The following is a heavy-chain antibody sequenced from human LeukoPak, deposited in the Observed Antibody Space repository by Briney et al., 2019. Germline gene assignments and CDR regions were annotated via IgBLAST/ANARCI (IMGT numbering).Heavy chain of an antibody. Sequence: ASVKVSCKASGYTFTSYDINWLRQAPGQGLEWMGWINPSRGGTNYAQKFQARVTMTRDTSIATTYMELNRLTSDDTAVYFCAREMDSSEAFDIWGQGTLVTVSS. J-gene: IGHJ3*02. CDR3: AREMDSSEAFDI. D-gene: IGHD3-22*01. CDR2: INPSRGGT. CDR1: GYTFTSYD. V-gene: IGHV1-2*02.